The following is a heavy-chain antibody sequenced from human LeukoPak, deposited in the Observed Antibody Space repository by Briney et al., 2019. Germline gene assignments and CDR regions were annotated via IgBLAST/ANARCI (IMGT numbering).Heavy chain of an antibody. Sequence: GGSLRLSCAASGFTFGSYDMSWVRQAPGKGLEWVSAISGSGGSTYYADSVKGRFTISRDNSKNTLYLQMNSLRAEDTAVYYCIQTYYYDSSGTFDYWGQGTLVTVSS. V-gene: IGHV3-23*01. J-gene: IGHJ4*02. D-gene: IGHD3-22*01. CDR1: GFTFGSYD. CDR3: IQTYYYDSSGTFDY. CDR2: ISGSGGST.